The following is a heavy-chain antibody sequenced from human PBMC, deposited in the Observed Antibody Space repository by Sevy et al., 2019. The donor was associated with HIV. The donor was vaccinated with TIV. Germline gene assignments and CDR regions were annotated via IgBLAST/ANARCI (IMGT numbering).Heavy chain of an antibody. CDR2: IKSKTDGGTT. Sequence: GGSLRLSCAASGFTFSNAWMSWVRQAPGKGLEWVGRIKSKTDGGTTDYAAPVKGRFTISRDDSKNTRYLQMNSLKTEDTAVYYCTTFRGPKDYFDYWGQGTLVTVSS. CDR1: GFTFSNAW. CDR3: TTFRGPKDYFDY. J-gene: IGHJ4*02. V-gene: IGHV3-15*01. D-gene: IGHD3-10*01.